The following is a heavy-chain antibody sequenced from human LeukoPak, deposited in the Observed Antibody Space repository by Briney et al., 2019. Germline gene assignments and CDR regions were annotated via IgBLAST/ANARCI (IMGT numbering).Heavy chain of an antibody. CDR3: VVGGSPGY. CDR1: GLAFSAYK. D-gene: IGHD2-15*01. V-gene: IGHV3-74*01. CDR2: ISTDGYTT. J-gene: IGHJ4*02. Sequence: GGSMRLSCAASGLAFSAYKMHWVRQAPRKGLVWVSRISTDGYTTDYADFVQGRFTASRDNTKNTWSLEVNSLRAEDTAVYYCVVGGSPGYWGQGTLVTVSS.